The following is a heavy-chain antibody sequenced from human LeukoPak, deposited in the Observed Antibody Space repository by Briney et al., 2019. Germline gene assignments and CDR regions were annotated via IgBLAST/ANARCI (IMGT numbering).Heavy chain of an antibody. Sequence: GASVKVSCKASGYTFTDYYMHWVQQAPGKGLEWMGRVDPEDGETIYAEKFQGRVTITADTSTDTAYMELSSLRSEDTAVYYCATRAAVPAATGDFDIWGQGTMVTVSS. CDR3: ATRAAVPAATGDFDI. J-gene: IGHJ3*02. D-gene: IGHD2-2*01. V-gene: IGHV1-69-2*01. CDR1: GYTFTDYY. CDR2: VDPEDGET.